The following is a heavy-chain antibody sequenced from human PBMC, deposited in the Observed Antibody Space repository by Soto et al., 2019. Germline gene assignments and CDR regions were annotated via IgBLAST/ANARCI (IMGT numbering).Heavy chain of an antibody. D-gene: IGHD3-3*01. Sequence: QVQLVQSGAEVKKPGASVKVSCKASGYTFTSYGISWVRQAPGQGLEWMGWISVYNGNTNYAQKIQGRVTMTTDTSTSTAYMELRSLRSDDTAVYYCAREGRDYYDFWSGFDYWGQGTLVTVSS. CDR2: ISVYNGNT. CDR1: GYTFTSYG. V-gene: IGHV1-18*01. CDR3: AREGRDYYDFWSGFDY. J-gene: IGHJ4*02.